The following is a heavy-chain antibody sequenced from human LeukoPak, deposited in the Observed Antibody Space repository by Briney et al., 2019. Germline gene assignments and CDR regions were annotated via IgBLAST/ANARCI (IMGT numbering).Heavy chain of an antibody. CDR1: GGSISSYY. V-gene: IGHV4-59*01. CDR3: ARGAAATY. Sequence: PSETLSLNCTGSGGSISSYYWSWIRQPPGKGLEGIGYIYYSGSTNYNPSLKSRVTISVDTSKNQFSLKLSSVTAADTAAYYCARGAAATYWGQGTLVTVSS. CDR2: IYYSGST. D-gene: IGHD2-15*01. J-gene: IGHJ4*02.